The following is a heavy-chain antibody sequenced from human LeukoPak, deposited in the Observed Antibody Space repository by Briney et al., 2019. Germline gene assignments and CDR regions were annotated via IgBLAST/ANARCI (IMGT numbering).Heavy chain of an antibody. Sequence: PGGSLRLSCAPSVFTFTRDAMHCVRHAPRKGRGWVAFIRGDGSNKYYADSVKGRFTIARDNSKNTLYLQMNRLRAEDTAVYYCAIMILRGSGWYDGVDYWGQGTLVTVSS. CDR1: VFTFTRDA. J-gene: IGHJ4*02. CDR3: AIMILRGSGWYDGVDY. CDR2: IRGDGSNK. D-gene: IGHD6-19*01. V-gene: IGHV3-30*02.